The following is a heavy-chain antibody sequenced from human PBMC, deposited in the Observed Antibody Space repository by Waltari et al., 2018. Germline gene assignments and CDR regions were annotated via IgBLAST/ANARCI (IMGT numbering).Heavy chain of an antibody. Sequence: QVQLVQSGAEVKKPGASMKVSCKASGYTFTDFYIHWVRLTPGQGLEWMDWVSPFMGGTSFAQSFQGRVTMTRDTAISTIYLELSSLRSDDTAIYYCARDAGGIAAADTSHFDSWGQGTLVTVSS. CDR3: ARDAGGIAAADTSHFDS. CDR1: GYTFTDFY. J-gene: IGHJ4*02. V-gene: IGHV1-2*02. CDR2: VSPFMGGT. D-gene: IGHD6-13*01.